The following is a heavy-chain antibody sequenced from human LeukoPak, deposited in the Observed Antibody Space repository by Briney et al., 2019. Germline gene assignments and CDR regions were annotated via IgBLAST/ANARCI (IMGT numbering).Heavy chain of an antibody. D-gene: IGHD3-3*01. J-gene: IGHJ5*02. Sequence: SGPTLVKPTQTLTLTCTFSGFSLSTSGVSVGWIRQPPGKALEWLALIYWDDDKRYSPSLKSRLTITKDTSKNQVVLTMTNMDPVDTATYYCAHRKGFRVFFENWFDPRGQGTLVTVSS. CDR2: IYWDDDK. CDR1: GFSLSTSGVS. CDR3: AHRKGFRVFFENWFDP. V-gene: IGHV2-5*02.